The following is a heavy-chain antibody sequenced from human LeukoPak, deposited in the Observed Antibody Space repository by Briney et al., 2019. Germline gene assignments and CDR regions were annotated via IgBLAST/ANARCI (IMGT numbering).Heavy chain of an antibody. CDR2: MNPNSGNT. J-gene: IGHJ6*03. V-gene: IGHV1-8*01. Sequence: GASVNVSFKASVYTFTSYDINWVRQATGQGLEWMGWMNPNSGNTGYAQKFQGRVTMTRNTSISTAYMELSSLRSEDTAVYYCARGEVATIWAPRGYYYMDVWGKGTTVTVSS. CDR1: VYTFTSYD. D-gene: IGHD5-24*01. CDR3: ARGEVATIWAPRGYYYMDV.